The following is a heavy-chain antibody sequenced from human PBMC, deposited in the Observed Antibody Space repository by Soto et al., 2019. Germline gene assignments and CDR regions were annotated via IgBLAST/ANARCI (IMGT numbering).Heavy chain of an antibody. J-gene: IGHJ6*02. CDR1: GFTFSSYA. Sequence: GGSLRLSCAASGFTFSSYAMSWVRQAPGKGLEWVSAISGSGGSTYYADSVKGRFTISRDNSKNTLYLQMNSLRAEDTAVYYCANIIRELRYFDWLLSPLDVWGQGTTVTVSS. CDR2: ISGSGGST. CDR3: ANIIRELRYFDWLLSPLDV. D-gene: IGHD3-9*01. V-gene: IGHV3-23*01.